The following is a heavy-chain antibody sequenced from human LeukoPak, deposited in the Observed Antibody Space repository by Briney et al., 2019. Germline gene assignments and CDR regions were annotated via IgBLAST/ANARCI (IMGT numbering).Heavy chain of an antibody. CDR1: GITFSGSA. V-gene: IGHV3-73*01. D-gene: IGHD6-13*01. Sequence: GGSLRLSCAASGITFSGSAMHWVRQASGKGLEWLGRIRSKADSYTTAYAASVKGRFIVSRDDSKNTAYLQMNSLKTEDTAVYYCRAAADLNDYWGQGTLVTVSS. CDR2: IRSKADSYTT. CDR3: RAAADLNDY. J-gene: IGHJ4*02.